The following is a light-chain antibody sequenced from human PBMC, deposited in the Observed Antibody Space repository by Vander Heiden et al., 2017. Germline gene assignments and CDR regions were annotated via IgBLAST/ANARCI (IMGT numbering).Light chain of an antibody. CDR3: MQDLQTWT. V-gene: IGKV2-28*01. J-gene: IGKJ1*01. Sequence: MPHSPLPLPVTPGEPSASDSRSIQSQLNRKRYNYLDWYLQKPGQSPQLLIYVGSNRASGVPDRFSGSGSGTDFTLKISRVEAEDVGVYYCMQDLQTWTFGQGTKVEIK. CDR2: VGS. CDR1: QSQLNRKRYNY.